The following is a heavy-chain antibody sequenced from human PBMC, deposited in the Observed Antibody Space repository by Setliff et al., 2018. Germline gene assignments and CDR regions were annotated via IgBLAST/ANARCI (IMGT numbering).Heavy chain of an antibody. CDR2: IFYSGRT. Sequence: SETLSLTCTVSGASITNINYYWGLIRQPPGKGLEWIGSIFYSGRTFYNPSLKSRVTISVDTSKNQFSLKLSSVTAADTAVYYCARLPPLHTPMALTFDYWGQGILVTVSS. CDR3: ARLPPLHTPMALTFDY. V-gene: IGHV4-39*07. D-gene: IGHD5-18*01. CDR1: GASITNINYY. J-gene: IGHJ4*02.